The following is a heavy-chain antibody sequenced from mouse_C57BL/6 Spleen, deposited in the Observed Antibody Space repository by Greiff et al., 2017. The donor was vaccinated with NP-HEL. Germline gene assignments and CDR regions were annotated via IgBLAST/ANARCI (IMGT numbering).Heavy chain of an antibody. CDR3: AREENRLSLDY. CDR1: GYTFTSYW. Sequence: QVQLQQPGAELVRPGSSVKLSCKASGYTFTSYWMHWVKQRPVQGLEWIGNIDPSDSETHYNQKFKDKATLTVDKSSSTAYMQLSSLTSENSAVYYVAREENRLSLDYWGQGTTLTVSS. V-gene: IGHV1-52*01. CDR2: IDPSDSET. D-gene: IGHD1-2*01. J-gene: IGHJ2*01.